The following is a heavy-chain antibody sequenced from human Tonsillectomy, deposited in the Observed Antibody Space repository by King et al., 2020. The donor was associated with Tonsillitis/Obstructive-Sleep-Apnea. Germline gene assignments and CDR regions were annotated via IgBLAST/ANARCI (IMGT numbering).Heavy chain of an antibody. V-gene: IGHV4-34*01. CDR3: ARAPYYGDDF. CDR1: GGSFSDYY. J-gene: IGHJ4*02. D-gene: IGHD4-17*01. Sequence: VQLQQWGAGLVKPSETLSLTCAVYGGSFSDYYWSWIRQPPGKGLEWIGEIHHSGSTNYSPSLKSRIIISVDTSKNQFSLRVSSVTAADTAVYYCARAPYYGDDFWGQGILVTVSS. CDR2: IHHSGST.